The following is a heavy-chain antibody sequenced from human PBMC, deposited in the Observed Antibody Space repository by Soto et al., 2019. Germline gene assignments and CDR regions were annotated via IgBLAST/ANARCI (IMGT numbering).Heavy chain of an antibody. J-gene: IGHJ6*02. Sequence: SETLSLTCAVYGGSFSGYYWSWIRQPPGKGLEWIGEINHSGSTNYNPSLKSRVTISVDTSKNKFSLKLSTVTAADTAVYYCARYYRRSGYDFRFSYYYYGIDVWGQGTTVTVSS. CDR3: ARYYRRSGYDFRFSYYYYGIDV. D-gene: IGHD5-12*01. CDR2: INHSGST. CDR1: GGSFSGYY. V-gene: IGHV4-34*01.